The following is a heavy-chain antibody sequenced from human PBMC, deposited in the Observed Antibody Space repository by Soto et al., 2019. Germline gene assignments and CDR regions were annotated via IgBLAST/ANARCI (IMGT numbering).Heavy chain of an antibody. CDR1: GYTFSSYG. CDR2: INASNGQT. D-gene: IGHD2-15*01. Sequence: ASVKVSCKASGYTFSSYGMHWVRQAPGQGLELMCWINASNGQTNYSQKFQGRVTITRDTSARTAYMELSSLRSEDTAVYYCASYRSYYLSKGYWCEDFHHWGQGTPVTVYS. CDR3: ASYRSYYLSKGYWCEDFHH. J-gene: IGHJ1*01. V-gene: IGHV1-3*01.